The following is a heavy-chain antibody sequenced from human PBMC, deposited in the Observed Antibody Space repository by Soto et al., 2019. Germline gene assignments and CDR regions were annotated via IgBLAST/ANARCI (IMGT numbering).Heavy chain of an antibody. CDR1: GFDFGSFG. V-gene: IGHV1-58*02. CDR3: SADHPHTAIGWPV. CDR2: IVVASGRT. Sequence: ASVKVSCKASGFDFGSFGIQFLRQTRGRGLEWIGWIVVASGRTNYARQFQGRVAFSRDMSSTTAYMDLYDLKSDDTAVYFCSADHPHTAIGWPVWDQGTTVTVSS. J-gene: IGHJ6*02.